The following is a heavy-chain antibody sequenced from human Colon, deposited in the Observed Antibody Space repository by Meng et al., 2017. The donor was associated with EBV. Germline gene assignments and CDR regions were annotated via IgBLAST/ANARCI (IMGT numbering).Heavy chain of an antibody. CDR1: GGSISSVYW. J-gene: IGHJ4*02. Sequence: QGHPQASGPGLVKPSETLSLTCAVSGGSISSVYWWTWVRQSPGKGLEWIGEIYHSGSTNYNPSLKSRVTISVDKSKNQFSLKLTSVTAADTAVYYCARGGYYSFDYWGQRTLVTVSS. CDR2: IYHSGST. V-gene: IGHV4-4*02. D-gene: IGHD5-18*01. CDR3: ARGGYYSFDY.